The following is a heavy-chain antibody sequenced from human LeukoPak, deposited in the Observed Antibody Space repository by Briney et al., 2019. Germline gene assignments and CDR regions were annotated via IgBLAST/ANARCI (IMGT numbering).Heavy chain of an antibody. CDR3: ARVDCSSTSCYSDYYYYYMDV. CDR1: GGSISSSSYY. D-gene: IGHD2-2*01. Sequence: SETLSLTCTVSGGSISSSSYYWGWIRQPPGKGLEWIGSIYYSGSTYYNPSLKSRVTISVDTSKNQFSLKLSSVTAADTAVYYCARVDCSSTSCYSDYYYYYMDVWGKGTTVTVSS. CDR2: IYYSGST. V-gene: IGHV4-39*07. J-gene: IGHJ6*03.